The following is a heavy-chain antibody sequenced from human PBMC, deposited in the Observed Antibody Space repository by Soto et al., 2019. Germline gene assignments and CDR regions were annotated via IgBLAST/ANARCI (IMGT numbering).Heavy chain of an antibody. CDR3: ARGGYYDSSGYYPFDY. CDR1: GGTFSSYT. V-gene: IGHV1-69*02. J-gene: IGHJ4*02. CDR2: IIPILGIA. Sequence: GASVKVSCKASGGTFSSYTISWVRQAPGQGLEWMGRIIPILGIANYAQKFQGRVTITADKSTSTAYMELSSLRSEDTAVYYCARGGYYDSSGYYPFDYWGQGTLVTVSS. D-gene: IGHD3-22*01.